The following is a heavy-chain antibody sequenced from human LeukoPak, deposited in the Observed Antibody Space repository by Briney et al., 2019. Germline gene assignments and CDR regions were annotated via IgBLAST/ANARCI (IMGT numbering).Heavy chain of an antibody. J-gene: IGHJ4*02. CDR1: GFTFSTYG. Sequence: GGSLRLSCAASGFTFSTYGMHWVRQAPGKGLEWVAFIDYGGSYKYYADSAKGRFTISRDNSKNTLYLQMNSLRAEDTAVYYCAKEPLRYFDWLLPYFDYWGQGTLVTVSS. V-gene: IGHV3-30*02. CDR3: AKEPLRYFDWLLPYFDY. CDR2: IDYGGSYK. D-gene: IGHD3-9*01.